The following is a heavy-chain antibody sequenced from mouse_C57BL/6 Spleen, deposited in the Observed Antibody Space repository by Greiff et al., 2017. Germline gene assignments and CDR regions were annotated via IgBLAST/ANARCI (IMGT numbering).Heavy chain of an antibody. CDR3: ARETYGSSYNY. CDR1: GYAFSSYW. V-gene: IGHV1-80*01. Sequence: VQLQQSGASVKISCTASGYAFSSYWMNWVKQRPGKGLEWIGQIYPGDGDTNYNGKFKGKATLTADTSSSTAYMQLSSLTSEDSAVYFCARETYGSSYNYWGQGTTLPVSP. D-gene: IGHD1-1*01. CDR2: IYPGDGDT. J-gene: IGHJ2*01.